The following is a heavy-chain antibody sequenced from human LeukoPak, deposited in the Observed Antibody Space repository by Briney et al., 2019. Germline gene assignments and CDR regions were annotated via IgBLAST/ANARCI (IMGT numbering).Heavy chain of an antibody. Sequence: GGFLRLSCAASGFTVSSNYMSWVRQAPGKGLEWVAVISYDGSNKYYADSVKGRFTISRDNSKNTLYLQMNSLRAEDTAVYYCAREATVTTDAFDIWGQGTMVTVSS. V-gene: IGHV3-30-3*01. CDR3: AREATVTTDAFDI. CDR1: GFTVSSNY. CDR2: ISYDGSNK. D-gene: IGHD4-17*01. J-gene: IGHJ3*02.